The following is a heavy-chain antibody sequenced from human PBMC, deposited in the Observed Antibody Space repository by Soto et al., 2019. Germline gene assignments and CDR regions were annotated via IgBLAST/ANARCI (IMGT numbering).Heavy chain of an antibody. J-gene: IGHJ6*02. CDR1: GGTFSSYA. CDR3: ASARGMPSYYYGMDV. Sequence: SSVKVSCKASGGTFSSYAISWVRQAPGQGLEWMGGIIPIFGTANYAQKFQGRVTITADESTSTAYMELSSLRSEDTAVYYCASARGMPSYYYGMDVWGQGTTVTVSS. CDR2: IIPIFGTA. D-gene: IGHD2-2*01. V-gene: IGHV1-69*13.